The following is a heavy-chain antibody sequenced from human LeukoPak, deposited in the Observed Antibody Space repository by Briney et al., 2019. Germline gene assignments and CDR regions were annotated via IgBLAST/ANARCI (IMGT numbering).Heavy chain of an antibody. D-gene: IGHD3-9*01. CDR1: GFTFDDYA. J-gene: IGHJ4*02. CDR2: ISWNSGSI. V-gene: IGHV3-9*01. Sequence: PGGSLRLPCAASGFTFDDYAMHWVRQAPGKGLEWVSGISWNSGSIGYADSVKGRFTISRDNAKNSLYLQMNSLRAEDTALYYCAKDYTNYDILTGYPGFDYWGQGTLVTVSS. CDR3: AKDYTNYDILTGYPGFDY.